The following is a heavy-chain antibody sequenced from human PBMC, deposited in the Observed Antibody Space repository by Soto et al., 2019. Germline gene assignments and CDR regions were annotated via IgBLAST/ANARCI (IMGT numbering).Heavy chain of an antibody. CDR1: GFTFRSYG. CDR2: IYYDGSNK. D-gene: IGHD3-10*01. J-gene: IGHJ3*02. V-gene: IGHV3-30*18. CDR3: AKTASGGCFGLSDAFDI. Sequence: QVQLVESGGGVVQPGRSLKLSCAASGFTFRSYGMNWVRQAPGKGLEWVAIIYYDGSNKYYADSVKGRLTISRDNSKNTQYLQMNILSPEDTAVYYCAKTASGGCFGLSDAFDIWGQGTMVTVSS.